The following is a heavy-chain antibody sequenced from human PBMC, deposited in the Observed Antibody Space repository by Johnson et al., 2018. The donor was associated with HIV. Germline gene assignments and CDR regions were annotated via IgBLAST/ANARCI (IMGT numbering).Heavy chain of an antibody. CDR2: IRYDGSNK. D-gene: IGHD1-26*01. V-gene: IGHV3-30*02. CDR3: ATSHGSHGAFDI. J-gene: IGHJ3*02. CDR1: GFTFSSYG. Sequence: HVQLVESGGGVVQPGGSLRLSCAASGFTFSSYGMHWVRQAPGKGLEWVAFIRYDGSNKYYADSVKGRFTISRDNSKNTLYLQMNSLRAEDTAVYYCATSHGSHGAFDIWGQGKMVTVSS.